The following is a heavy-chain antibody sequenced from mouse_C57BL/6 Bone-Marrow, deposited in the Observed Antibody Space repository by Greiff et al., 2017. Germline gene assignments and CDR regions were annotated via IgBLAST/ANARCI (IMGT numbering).Heavy chain of an antibody. J-gene: IGHJ4*01. CDR1: GYTFTNYW. V-gene: IGHV1-63*01. D-gene: IGHD2-1*01. CDR2: IYPGGGYT. Sequence: VQRVESGAELVRPGTSVKMSCKASGYTFTNYWIGWAKQRPGHGLEWIGDIYPGGGYTNYNEKFKGKATLTADKSSSTAYMQFSSLTSEDSAIYYCARGNYVYAMDYWGQGTSVTVSS. CDR3: ARGNYVYAMDY.